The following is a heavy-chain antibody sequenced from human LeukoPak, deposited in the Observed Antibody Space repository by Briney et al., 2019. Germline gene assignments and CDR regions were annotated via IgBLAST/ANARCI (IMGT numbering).Heavy chain of an antibody. CDR2: ISGSGDTT. J-gene: IGHJ5*02. CDR1: GFTFSGYG. V-gene: IGHV3-23*01. D-gene: IGHD2-15*01. Sequence: GGSLRLSCAASGFTFSGYGMSWVRQAPGKGLKWVSAISGSGDTTYYADSVKGRFTISRDNSKNTLYLQMNSLRAEDTAVYSCARGADGVSSNSRGWFDPWGQGTLVTVSS. CDR3: ARGADGVSSNSRGWFDP.